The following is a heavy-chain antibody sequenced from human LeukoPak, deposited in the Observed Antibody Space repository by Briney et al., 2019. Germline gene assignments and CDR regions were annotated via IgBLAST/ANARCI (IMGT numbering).Heavy chain of an antibody. Sequence: SETLSLTCTVSGGSISSSSYYWGWIRQPPGKGLEWIGSIYYSGSTYYNPSLKSRVTISVDTSKNQFSLKLSSVTAADTAVYYCASLYWRDNWFDPWGQGTLVTVS. CDR3: ASLYWRDNWFDP. CDR1: GGSISSSSYY. CDR2: IYYSGST. J-gene: IGHJ5*02. V-gene: IGHV4-39*07. D-gene: IGHD2-15*01.